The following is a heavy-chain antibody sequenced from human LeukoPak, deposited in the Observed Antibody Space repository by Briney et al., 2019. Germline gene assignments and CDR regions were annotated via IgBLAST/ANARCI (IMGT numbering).Heavy chain of an antibody. CDR1: GSSINSHY. V-gene: IGHV4-59*11. J-gene: IGHJ4*02. Sequence: PSETLSLTCSVSGSSINSHYWSWIRQSPGKGLEWIGYVFNGGSTNYNDSLKSRVTMSLDTSRDTFSLRLNSVTAADTASYYCASRPADSTWFGVFDYWSQGTLVTVSS. CDR3: ASRPADSTWFGVFDY. CDR2: VFNGGST. D-gene: IGHD3-10*01.